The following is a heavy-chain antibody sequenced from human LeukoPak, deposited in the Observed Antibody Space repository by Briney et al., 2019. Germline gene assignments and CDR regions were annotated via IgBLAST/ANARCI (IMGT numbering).Heavy chain of an antibody. CDR2: IYTSGST. D-gene: IGHD3-22*01. CDR1: GNSISSGDNY. CDR3: ARVAVVITWAFDY. V-gene: IGHV4-61*02. Sequence: SETLSLTCTVSGNSISSGDNYWSWIRQPAGKGLEWIGRIYTSGSTNYNPSLKSRVTISGDTSKNQFSLKLSSVTAADTAVYYCARVAVVITWAFDYWGQGTLVTVSS. J-gene: IGHJ4*02.